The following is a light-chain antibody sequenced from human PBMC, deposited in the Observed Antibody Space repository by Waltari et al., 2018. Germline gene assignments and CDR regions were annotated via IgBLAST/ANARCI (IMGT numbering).Light chain of an antibody. CDR1: SSNIGAGYD. Sequence: QSVLTQPPSVSGAPGQRVTISCTGSSSNIGAGYDVHWYQQLPGTAPKLLIYANSNLPSGVRDRSSGSKSGTSAALAITGLQSEDEADYYCQSYDSSLSAWVFGGGTKLTVL. CDR2: ANS. V-gene: IGLV1-40*01. CDR3: QSYDSSLSAWV. J-gene: IGLJ3*02.